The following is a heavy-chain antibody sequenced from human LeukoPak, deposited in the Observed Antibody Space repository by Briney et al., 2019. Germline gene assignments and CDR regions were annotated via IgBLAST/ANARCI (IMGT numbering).Heavy chain of an antibody. CDR3: TTAIRRYCSGGSCYSD. D-gene: IGHD2-15*01. V-gene: IGHV3-15*01. J-gene: IGHJ4*02. CDR1: GFTFSNAW. Sequence: GGSLRLSCAASGFTFSNAWMSRVRQAPGKGLEWVGRIKSKTDGGTTDYAAPVKGRFTISRDDSKNTLYLQMNSLKTEDTAVYYCTTAIRRYCSGGSCYSDWGQGTLVTVSS. CDR2: IKSKTDGGTT.